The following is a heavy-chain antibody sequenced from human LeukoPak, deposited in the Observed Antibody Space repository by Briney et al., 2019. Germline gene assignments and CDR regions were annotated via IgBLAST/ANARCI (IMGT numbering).Heavy chain of an antibody. J-gene: IGHJ4*02. D-gene: IGHD5-18*01. CDR1: GFTFINYA. CDR3: ARDSASYGRFDY. V-gene: IGHV3-23*01. CDR2: ISGSGSRT. Sequence: GGSLRLSCAASGFTFINYAMSWVRQAPGKGLEWVSLISGSGSRTYYADSVKGRFTISRDDSRNTLYLQMNSLRAEDTAVYFCARDSASYGRFDYWGQGTLVTVSS.